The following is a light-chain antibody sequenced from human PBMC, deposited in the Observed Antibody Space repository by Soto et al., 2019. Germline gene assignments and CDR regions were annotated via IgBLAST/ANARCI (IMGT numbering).Light chain of an antibody. V-gene: IGKV3-20*01. Sequence: EIVLTQSPGTLSLSPGERATLSCRAIQSVSSSYLAWYQQKPGQAPRLLIYGASSRATGIPDRFSGSGSGTDFTLTISRLEPEDFAVYYCQQYGSSLPFTFGPGTKVDI. CDR3: QQYGSSLPFT. J-gene: IGKJ3*01. CDR1: QSVSSSY. CDR2: GAS.